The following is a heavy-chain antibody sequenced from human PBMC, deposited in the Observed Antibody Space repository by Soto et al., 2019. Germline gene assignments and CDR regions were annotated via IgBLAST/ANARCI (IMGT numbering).Heavy chain of an antibody. CDR3: ARQTYLTYFDI. D-gene: IGHD3-16*01. J-gene: IGHJ3*02. CDR2: VYYNGSP. V-gene: IGHV4-39*01. CDR1: RGSIQSSTYY. Sequence: QLQLQESGPGLVKPSETLSLTCTVSRGSIQSSTYYWGWIRQPPGKGLEWIGTVYYNGSPYFNPSLKSRLTLSADPPQNQFSLRLASVTAADTAVYYCARQTYLTYFDIWGQGTMVTVSS.